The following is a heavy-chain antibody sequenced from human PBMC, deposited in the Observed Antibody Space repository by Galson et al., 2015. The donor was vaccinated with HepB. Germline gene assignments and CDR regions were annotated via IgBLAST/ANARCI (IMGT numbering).Heavy chain of an antibody. CDR1: GFTFSSYS. D-gene: IGHD6-13*01. J-gene: IGHJ5*02. Sequence: SLRLSCAASGFTFSSYSMNWVRQAPGKGLEWVSSISSSSSYIYYADSVKGRFTISRDNAKNSLYLQMNSLRAEDTAVYYCARVIAPGIAAAGTDNWFDPWGQGTLVTVSS. V-gene: IGHV3-21*01. CDR3: ARVIAPGIAAAGTDNWFDP. CDR2: ISSSSSYI.